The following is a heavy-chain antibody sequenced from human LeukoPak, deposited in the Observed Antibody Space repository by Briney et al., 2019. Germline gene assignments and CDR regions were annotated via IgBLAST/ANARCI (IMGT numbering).Heavy chain of an antibody. D-gene: IGHD3-3*01. CDR3: ARSFFGVVPSFDY. CDR1: GFTLSSFE. Sequence: GGSLRLSCAASGFTLSSFEMNWVRQAPGKGLEWVSYISSGSATWYADSVKGRFTISRDNAKNSLYLQMNSLRAEDTAVYYCARSFFGVVPSFDYWGQGTLVTVSP. CDR2: ISSGSAT. J-gene: IGHJ4*02. V-gene: IGHV3-48*03.